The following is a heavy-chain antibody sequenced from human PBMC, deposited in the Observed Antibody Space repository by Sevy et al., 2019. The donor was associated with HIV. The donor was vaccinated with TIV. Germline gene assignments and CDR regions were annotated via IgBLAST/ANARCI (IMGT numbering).Heavy chain of an antibody. CDR1: GFTFSAST. J-gene: IGHJ4*02. CDR2: IRSNVNNYST. CDR3: TRRQYCFDTSVYEFHYLDD. D-gene: IGHD3-22*01. V-gene: IGHV3-73*01. Sequence: GGSLRLSCAASGFTFSASTIYWVRRASGKGLEWVGRIRSNVNNYSTSYIASVKGRFTISRDDSKNTAYLQMNSLKTEDTAVYYCTRRQYCFDTSVYEFHYLDDWGQGTRVTVSS.